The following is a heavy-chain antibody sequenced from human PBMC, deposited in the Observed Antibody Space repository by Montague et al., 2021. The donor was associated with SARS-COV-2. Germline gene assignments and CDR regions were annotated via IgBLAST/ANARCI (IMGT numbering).Heavy chain of an antibody. CDR2: TSSVDSST. CDR1: GFPFSNYW. Sequence: RLSFSASGFPFSNYWMHWVRQAPGKGLVWVSRTSSVDSSTIYADSVKGRFTVSRDSAKNTLYLQMSSLRAEDTAVYYCELHPYGDYEDYWGQGTLVTVSS. CDR3: ELHPYGDYEDY. D-gene: IGHD4-17*01. J-gene: IGHJ4*02. V-gene: IGHV3-74*01.